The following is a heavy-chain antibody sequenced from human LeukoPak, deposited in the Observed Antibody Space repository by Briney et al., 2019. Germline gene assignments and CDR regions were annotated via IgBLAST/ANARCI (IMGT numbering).Heavy chain of an antibody. CDR1: GYTFTSYG. CDR3: AVDLFGVVISLDY. CDR2: ISAYNGNT. V-gene: IGHV1-18*01. J-gene: IGHJ4*02. D-gene: IGHD3-3*01. Sequence: ASVKVSCKASGYTFTSYGISWVRQAPGQGLEWMGWISAYNGNTNYAQKLQGRDTMTTGTSTSTAYMELRSLRSDDTAVYYCAVDLFGVVISLDYWGQGTLVTVSS.